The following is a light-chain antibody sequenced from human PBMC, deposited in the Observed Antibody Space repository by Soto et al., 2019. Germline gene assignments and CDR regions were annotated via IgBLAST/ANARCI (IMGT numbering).Light chain of an antibody. Sequence: EIVMTQSPATLSVSPGERATLSCRARQSVSSNLAWYQQKPGQAPRLLIYGASTRATGIPARFSGSGSGTEFTLTISSLQSEDVAVYYCQQYNNWPPSITFGQGTRLEIK. V-gene: IGKV3-15*01. CDR3: QQYNNWPPSIT. CDR2: GAS. CDR1: QSVSSN. J-gene: IGKJ5*01.